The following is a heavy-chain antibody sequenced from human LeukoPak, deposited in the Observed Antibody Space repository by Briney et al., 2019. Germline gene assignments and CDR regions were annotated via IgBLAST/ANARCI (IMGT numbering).Heavy chain of an antibody. D-gene: IGHD3-10*01. CDR2: ISYDGSNK. Sequence: GRSLRLSCAASGFTFSNYPIHWVRQAPGKGLEWVALISYDGSNKYYADSVKGRFTISRDNSKDTLYLQMNGLRAEDTAVYYCARDADGVVDYWGQGALVSVSS. CDR1: GFTFSNYP. V-gene: IGHV3-30-3*01. CDR3: ARDADGVVDY. J-gene: IGHJ4*02.